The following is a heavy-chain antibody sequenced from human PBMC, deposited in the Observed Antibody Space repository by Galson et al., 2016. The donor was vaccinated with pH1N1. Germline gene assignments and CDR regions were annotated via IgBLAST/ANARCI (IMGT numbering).Heavy chain of an antibody. D-gene: IGHD4-17*01. CDR2: VNPGGSTI. Sequence: QSGAEVKKPGESLKISCKASGSRFTSYWIAWVRQVPGKGLEWVGVVNPGGSTIRYGPPFQGQVTISSDKSINTAYLRWISLKASDTATYYCARQYDYGDYRGNAFDIWGQGTMVIVSS. J-gene: IGHJ3*02. CDR1: GSRFTSYW. V-gene: IGHV5-51*03. CDR3: ARQYDYGDYRGNAFDI.